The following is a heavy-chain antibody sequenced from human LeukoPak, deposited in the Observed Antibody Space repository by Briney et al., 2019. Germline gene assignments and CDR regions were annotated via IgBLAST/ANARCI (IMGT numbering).Heavy chain of an antibody. CDR2: IYHSGST. J-gene: IGHJ4*02. V-gene: IGHV4-30-2*01. D-gene: IGHD5-24*01. CDR3: ASFEMGFDY. CDR1: GGSISSGGYP. Sequence: SETLSLTCAVSGGSISSGGYPWSWLRQPPGKGLEWIGYIYHSGSTYYNPSLKSRVTISVDRSKNQFSLKLSSVTAADTAVYYCASFEMGFDYWGQGTLVTVSS.